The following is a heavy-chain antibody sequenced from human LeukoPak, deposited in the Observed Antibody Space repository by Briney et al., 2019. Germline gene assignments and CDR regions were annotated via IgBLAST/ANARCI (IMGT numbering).Heavy chain of an antibody. D-gene: IGHD3-10*01. CDR3: ARDSGSFLYYFDY. CDR1: GFSFSNSD. CDR2: IGAGADT. Sequence: GGSLRLSCAAPGFSFSNSDMHWVRQATGKGLEWVSAIGAGADTYYPDSVKGRFTISRDNAKNSLYLQMNSLRAEDTAVYYCARDSGSFLYYFDYWGQGTLVTVSS. J-gene: IGHJ4*02. V-gene: IGHV3-13*01.